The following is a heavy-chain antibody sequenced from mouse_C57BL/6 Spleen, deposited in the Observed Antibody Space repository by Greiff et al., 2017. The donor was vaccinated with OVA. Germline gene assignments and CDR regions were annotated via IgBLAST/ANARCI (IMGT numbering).Heavy chain of an antibody. CDR3: ARWLPPYYYAMDY. V-gene: IGHV1-69*01. J-gene: IGHJ4*01. CDR2: IDPSDSYT. D-gene: IGHD2-2*01. Sequence: VQLQQPGAELVMPGASVKLSCKASGYTFTSYWMHWVKQRPGQGLEWIGEIDPSDSYTNYNQKFKGKSTLTVDKSSSTAYMQLSSLTSEDSAVYYCARWLPPYYYAMDYWGQGTSVTVSS. CDR1: GYTFTSYW.